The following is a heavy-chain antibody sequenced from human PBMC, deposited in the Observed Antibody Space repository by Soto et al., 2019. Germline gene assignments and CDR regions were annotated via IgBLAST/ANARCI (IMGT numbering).Heavy chain of an antibody. CDR1: GSTFTSYY. CDR3: ARERVVVVPAASKDHYYYYGMDV. J-gene: IGHJ6*02. Sequence: ASVKVSCKASGSTFTSYYMHWVRQAPGQGLEWMGIINPSGGSTSYAQKFQGRVTMTRDTSTSTVYMELSSLRSEDTAVYYCARERVVVVPAASKDHYYYYGMDVWGQGTTVTVSS. V-gene: IGHV1-46*03. CDR2: INPSGGST. D-gene: IGHD2-2*01.